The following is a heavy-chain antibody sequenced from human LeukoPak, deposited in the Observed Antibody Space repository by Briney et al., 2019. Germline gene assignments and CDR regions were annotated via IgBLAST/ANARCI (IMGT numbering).Heavy chain of an antibody. CDR2: ISAYSGHT. D-gene: IGHD5-12*01. Sequence: ASVKVPCKASGYTFTTYGINWVRQAPGQGLEWMGWISAYSGHTNYAQKFQGRVTMTRDTSTTTVYMEMRSLRSDDTAVFYCARDYDDDSRCFGYWGQGTLVTVPS. CDR3: ARDYDDDSRCFGY. J-gene: IGHJ4*02. V-gene: IGHV1-18*01. CDR1: GYTFTTYG.